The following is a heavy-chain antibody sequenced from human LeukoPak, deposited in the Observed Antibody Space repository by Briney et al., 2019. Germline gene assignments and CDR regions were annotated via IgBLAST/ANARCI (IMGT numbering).Heavy chain of an antibody. CDR3: ARESHETREDY. D-gene: IGHD1-1*01. CDR2: ISANNGDT. J-gene: IGHJ4*02. V-gene: IGHV1-18*01. CDR1: GYTFTIYG. Sequence: GASVTVSFTASGYTFTIYGISWVRQAPGQGLEWMGWISANNGDTDYPSKLQDRVTMTTDTYTSTAYMELRSLRSDDTAMYYCARESHETREDYWGQGTLVTVSS.